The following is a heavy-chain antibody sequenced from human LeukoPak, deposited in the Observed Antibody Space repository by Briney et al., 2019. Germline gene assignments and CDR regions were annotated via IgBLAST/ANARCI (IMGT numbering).Heavy chain of an antibody. Sequence: SETLSLTCTVSGGSISSYYWSWIRQPAGKGLEWIGRIYTSGSTNYNPSLKSRVTMSVDTSKNQFSLKLSSVTAADTAVYYCARGDIVVVPAARETYYYYMDVWGKGTTVTISS. CDR3: ARGDIVVVPAARETYYYYMDV. CDR2: IYTSGST. D-gene: IGHD2-2*01. V-gene: IGHV4-4*07. CDR1: GGSISSYY. J-gene: IGHJ6*03.